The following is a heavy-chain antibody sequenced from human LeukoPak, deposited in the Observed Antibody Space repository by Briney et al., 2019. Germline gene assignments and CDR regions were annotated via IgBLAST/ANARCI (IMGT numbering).Heavy chain of an antibody. Sequence: ASVKVSCKASGYTFTSYGISWVRQAPGQGLEWMGWISGYNGNTNYAQKLQGRVTLTRDMSTSTDYLELSSLRSEDTAVYYCARDNSVRDEAWWFYPWGQGTLVTVSS. CDR2: ISGYNGNT. J-gene: IGHJ5*02. V-gene: IGHV1-18*01. CDR1: GYTFTSYG. CDR3: ARDNSVRDEAWWFYP. D-gene: IGHD5-24*01.